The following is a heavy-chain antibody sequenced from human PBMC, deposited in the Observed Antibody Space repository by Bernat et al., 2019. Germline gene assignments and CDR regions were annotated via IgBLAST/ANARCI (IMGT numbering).Heavy chain of an antibody. CDR3: ARDGSGWLFDC. Sequence: EVQLVESGGGLVQPGGSLRLSCAPSGFIFNNYAMSWFLQFPGKGLEWVSAITGNGINTYYATSVKGRFTISRNNSKNTLYLQMNNLRAADTAIYYCARDGSGWLFDCWGQGTLVTVSS. V-gene: IGHV3-23*04. D-gene: IGHD6-19*01. CDR2: ITGNGINT. J-gene: IGHJ4*02. CDR1: GFIFNNYA.